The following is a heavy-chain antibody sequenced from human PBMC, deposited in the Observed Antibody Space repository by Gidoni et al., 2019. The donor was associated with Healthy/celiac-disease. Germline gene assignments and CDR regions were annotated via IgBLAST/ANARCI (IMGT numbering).Heavy chain of an antibody. CDR3: AKDLAAAAGFGAFDI. Sequence: EVQLLESGGGLVQPGGSLRLSCGAAGFSVSSYAMSWVRQAPGKGLEWVSAISGSGGSTYYADSVKGRFTISRDNSKNTLYLQMNSLRAEDTAVYYCAKDLAAAAGFGAFDIWGQGTMVTVSS. D-gene: IGHD6-13*01. CDR2: ISGSGGST. V-gene: IGHV3-23*01. J-gene: IGHJ3*02. CDR1: GFSVSSYA.